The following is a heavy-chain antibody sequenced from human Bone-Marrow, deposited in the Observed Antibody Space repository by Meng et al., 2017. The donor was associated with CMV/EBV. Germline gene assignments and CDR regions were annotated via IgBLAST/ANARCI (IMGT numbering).Heavy chain of an antibody. Sequence: GGSLRLSCAASGFTFSSYSMNWVRQAPGKGLEWVSSISSSSSYIYYADSVKGRFTISRDNAKNSLYLQMNSLRAEDTAVYYGARDTVFGVVNYGRDVWGQGTRVTVSS. CDR2: ISSSSSYI. CDR3: ARDTVFGVVNYGRDV. D-gene: IGHD3-3*01. CDR1: GFTFSSYS. J-gene: IGHJ6*02. V-gene: IGHV3-21*01.